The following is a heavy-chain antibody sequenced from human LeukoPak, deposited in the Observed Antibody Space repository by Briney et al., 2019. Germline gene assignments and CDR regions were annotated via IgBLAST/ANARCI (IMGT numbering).Heavy chain of an antibody. J-gene: IGHJ5*02. V-gene: IGHV4-34*01. CDR1: GGSFSGYY. D-gene: IGHD5-12*01. CDR2: INHSGST. CDR3: ARGQVEWLRFGIYGP. Sequence: SETLSLTCAVDGGSFSGYYWSWIRQPPGKGLEWIGEINHSGSTNYNPSPKSRVTISVDTSKNQFSLKLSSVTAADTAVYYCARGQVEWLRFGIYGPWGQGTLVTVSS.